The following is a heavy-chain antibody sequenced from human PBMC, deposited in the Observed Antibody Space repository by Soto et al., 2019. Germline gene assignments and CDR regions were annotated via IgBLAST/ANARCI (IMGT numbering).Heavy chain of an antibody. CDR3: ASEVGGTDYGHRKIYYYYGMDV. CDR2: VIPIFGTA. D-gene: IGHD4-17*01. J-gene: IGHJ6*02. CDR1: GGTFSSYA. V-gene: IGHV1-69*01. Sequence: QVQLVQSGAEVKKPGSSVKVSCKASGGTFSSYAISWVRQAPGQGLEWRGGVIPIFGTANYAQKFQGRVTIAAVESKCTVYLALGSLSPEDTAVYYCASEVGGTDYGHRKIYYYYGMDVWGQGTTVTVSS.